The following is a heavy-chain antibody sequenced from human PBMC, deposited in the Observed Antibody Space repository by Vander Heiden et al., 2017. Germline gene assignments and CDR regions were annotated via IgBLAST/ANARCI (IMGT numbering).Heavy chain of an antibody. CDR3: ARGGDEMTTVVIHY. Sequence: QVQLVESGGGLVMPGGSLRLSCSASGFIFSDYYMSWIRQAPGKGLEWVSYISSSSSYTNYADSVKGRFTISRDNAKNSLYLQMNSLRAEDTAVYYCARGGDEMTTVVIHYWGQGTLVTVSS. CDR2: ISSSSSYT. CDR1: GFIFSDYY. J-gene: IGHJ4*02. D-gene: IGHD4-17*01. V-gene: IGHV3-11*06.